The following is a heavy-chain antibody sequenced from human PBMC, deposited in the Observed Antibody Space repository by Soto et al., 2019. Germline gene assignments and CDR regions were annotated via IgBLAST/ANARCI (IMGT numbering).Heavy chain of an antibody. V-gene: IGHV3-30*18. CDR3: AKGTSSWYRYFDY. D-gene: IGHD6-13*01. Sequence: GGSLRLSCAASGFTFSSYGMHWVRQAPGKGLEWVAVISYDGSNKYYADSVKGRFTTSRDNSKNTLYLQMNSLRAEDTAVYYCAKGTSSWYRYFDYWGQGTLVTVSS. CDR2: ISYDGSNK. J-gene: IGHJ4*02. CDR1: GFTFSSYG.